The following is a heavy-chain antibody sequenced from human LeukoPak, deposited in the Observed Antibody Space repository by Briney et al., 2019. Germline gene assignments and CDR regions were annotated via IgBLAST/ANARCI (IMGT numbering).Heavy chain of an antibody. CDR2: IQYDGSYK. CDR3: AKTSDQLLYSKFDF. V-gene: IGHV3-30*02. Sequence: GGSLRLSCAASGFTFSFYGMHWVRQAPGKGLEWVAFIQYDGSYKFYADSVQGRFSIFRDNSKNTLFLQMNSLRAEDTAVYYCAKTSDQLLYSKFDFWGQGTLVTVSS. CDR1: GFTFSFYG. J-gene: IGHJ4*02. D-gene: IGHD2-2*02.